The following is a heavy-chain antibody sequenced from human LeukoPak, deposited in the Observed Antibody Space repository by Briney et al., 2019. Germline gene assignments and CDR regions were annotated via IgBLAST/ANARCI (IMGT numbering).Heavy chain of an antibody. Sequence: PGRSLRLSCAASGFTFSSYGMHWVRQAPGKGLEWVAVISYDGSNKYYADSVKGRFTISRDNSKNTLYLQMNSLRAEDTAVYYCAKQGYSYGYPFDYWGQGILVTVSS. CDR2: ISYDGSNK. V-gene: IGHV3-30*18. CDR1: GFTFSSYG. J-gene: IGHJ4*02. CDR3: AKQGYSYGYPFDY. D-gene: IGHD5-18*01.